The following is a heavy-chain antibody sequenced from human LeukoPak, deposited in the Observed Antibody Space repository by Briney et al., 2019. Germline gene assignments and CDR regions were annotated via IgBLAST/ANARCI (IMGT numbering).Heavy chain of an antibody. D-gene: IGHD1/OR15-1a*01. CDR3: ARGWNTPADAFDI. V-gene: IGHV1-69*04. J-gene: IGHJ3*02. Sequence: EASVKVSCKASGGTFSSYAISWVRQAPGQGLEWMGRIIPILGIANYAQKFQGRVTITADKSTSTAYMELSSLRAEDTAVYYCARGWNTPADAFDIWGQGTMVTVSS. CDR2: IIPILGIA. CDR1: GGTFSSYA.